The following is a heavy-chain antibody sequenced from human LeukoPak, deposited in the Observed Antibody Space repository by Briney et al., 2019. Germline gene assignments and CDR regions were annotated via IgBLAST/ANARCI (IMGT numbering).Heavy chain of an antibody. CDR3: ATDLGQLVWSFDY. CDR1: GYTLTELS. V-gene: IGHV1-24*01. D-gene: IGHD6-6*01. Sequence: ASGKVSCKVSGYTLTELSMHWVRQAPGKGLEWMGGFDPEDGETIYAQKFQGRVTMTEDTSTDTAYMELSSLRSEDTAVYYCATDLGQLVWSFDYWGQGTLVTVSS. CDR2: FDPEDGET. J-gene: IGHJ4*02.